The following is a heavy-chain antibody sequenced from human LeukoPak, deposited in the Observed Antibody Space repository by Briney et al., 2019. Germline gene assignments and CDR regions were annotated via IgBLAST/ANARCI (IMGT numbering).Heavy chain of an antibody. Sequence: PGRSLRLSCAASGFTFSTYAMHWVRQAPGKGLEWVAVISKDGGNTHYADSVKGRFTVSRDDSKSTLYLQMNSVRSDDTAVFHCAKIHATGWYDWFFDLWGRGSQVTVSS. CDR3: AKIHATGWYDWFFDL. V-gene: IGHV3-30-3*02. D-gene: IGHD6-19*01. CDR2: ISKDGGNT. CDR1: GFTFSTYA. J-gene: IGHJ2*01.